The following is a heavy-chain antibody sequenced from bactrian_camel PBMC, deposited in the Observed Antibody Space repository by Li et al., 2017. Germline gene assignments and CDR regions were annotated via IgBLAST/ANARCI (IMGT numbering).Heavy chain of an antibody. CDR2: IDSDGST. V-gene: IGHV3S55*01. D-gene: IGHD4*01. Sequence: HVQLVESGGGSVQAGGSLRLSCVASGLTYATYYIGWFRQDPGKEREGVAAIDSDGSTRYADSVKGRFTISRDNVTNTLYPQMNSLKLEDTAMYYCAADWSGREGRNPDYDESVCYSYDMDVWGRGTQVTVS. CDR1: GLTYATYY. J-gene: IGHJ7*01.